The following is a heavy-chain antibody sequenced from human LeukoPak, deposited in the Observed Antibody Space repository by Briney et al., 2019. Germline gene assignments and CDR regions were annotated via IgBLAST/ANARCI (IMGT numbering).Heavy chain of an antibody. Sequence: SETLSLTCAVSGYSISSGYYWGWIRPPPGKELEWIGSIYHSGSTYYNPSLKSRVTISVDTSKNQFSLKLSSVTAADTAVYYCARHAGGAYRYYFDYWGQGTLVTVSS. D-gene: IGHD4-11*01. CDR3: ARHAGGAYRYYFDY. CDR1: GYSISSGYY. V-gene: IGHV4-38-2*01. CDR2: IYHSGST. J-gene: IGHJ4*02.